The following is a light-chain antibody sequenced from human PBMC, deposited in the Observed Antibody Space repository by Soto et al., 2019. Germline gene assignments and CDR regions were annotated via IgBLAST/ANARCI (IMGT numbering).Light chain of an antibody. CDR3: QQYYSTPT. Sequence: DIVMTQSPDSLAVSLNERATINCKSSQSVLYSSNNKNYLAWYQQKPGQPPKLLIYWASTRESGVPDRFSGSGSETDFTLTSSSLQAEDVAVYYCQQYYSTPTFGQGTKVEIK. CDR2: WAS. V-gene: IGKV4-1*01. CDR1: QSVLYSSNNKNY. J-gene: IGKJ1*01.